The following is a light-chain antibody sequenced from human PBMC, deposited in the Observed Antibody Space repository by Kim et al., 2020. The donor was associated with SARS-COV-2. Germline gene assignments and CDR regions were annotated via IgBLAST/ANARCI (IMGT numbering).Light chain of an antibody. J-gene: IGLJ3*02. V-gene: IGLV4-69*01. Sequence: ASVKLTCTLSNGHSGYAIAWHQQQPEKGPRYLMKLNSDGSHSKGDGIPDRFSGSSSGAERYLTISSLQSEDEADYCCQTWGTGIWVFGGGTQLTVL. CDR2: LNSDGSH. CDR3: QTWGTGIWV. CDR1: NGHSGYA.